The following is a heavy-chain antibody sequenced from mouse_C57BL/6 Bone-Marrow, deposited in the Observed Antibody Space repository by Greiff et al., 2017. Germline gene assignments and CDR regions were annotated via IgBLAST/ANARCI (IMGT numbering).Heavy chain of an antibody. D-gene: IGHD1-1*01. J-gene: IGHJ1*03. CDR1: GFTFSDYY. V-gene: IGHV5-16*01. CDR3: ARDSYYYGSRDWYFDV. CDR2: INYDGSST. Sequence: DVHLVESEGGLVQPGRSMKLSCTASGFTFSDYYMAWVRQVPEKGLEWVANINYDGSSTYYLDSLKSRFIISRDNAKNILYLQMSSLKSEDTATYYCARDSYYYGSRDWYFDVWGTGTTVTVSS.